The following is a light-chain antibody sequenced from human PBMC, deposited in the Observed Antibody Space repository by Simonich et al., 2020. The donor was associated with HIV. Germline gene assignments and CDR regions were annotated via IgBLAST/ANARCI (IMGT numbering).Light chain of an antibody. Sequence: DIVMTQSPLSLPVTPGEPASISCRSSQCLLHSNGYSYLDWYLQKPGQSPQLLIYLGSNRASGVPDRFSGSGSGTDFTLKISRVEAEDVGVYYCMQALQTPITFGQGTRLEIK. CDR2: LGS. V-gene: IGKV2-28*01. CDR1: QCLLHSNGYSY. J-gene: IGKJ5*01. CDR3: MQALQTPIT.